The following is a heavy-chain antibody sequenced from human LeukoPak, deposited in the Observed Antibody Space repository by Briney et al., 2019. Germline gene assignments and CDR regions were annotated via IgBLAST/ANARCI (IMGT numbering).Heavy chain of an antibody. Sequence: ASVKVSCKASGGAFSSYAISWVRQAPGQGLEWMGGIIPIFGAANYAQKFQGRVTITTDESTSTAYMDLSSLRSEDTAVYYCARDYGSGSYYNVDAFDIWGQGTMVTVSS. J-gene: IGHJ3*02. D-gene: IGHD3-10*01. V-gene: IGHV1-69*05. CDR2: IIPIFGAA. CDR3: ARDYGSGSYYNVDAFDI. CDR1: GGAFSSYA.